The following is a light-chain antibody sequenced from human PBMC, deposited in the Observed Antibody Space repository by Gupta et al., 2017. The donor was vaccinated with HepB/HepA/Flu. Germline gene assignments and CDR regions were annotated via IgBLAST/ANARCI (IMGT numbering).Light chain of an antibody. CDR3: QQYDSLPWT. V-gene: IGKV3-20*01. CDR2: GAS. Sequence: EVVLTQSPGTLSLSPGESATLSCRASQSVKSDFFVWFQQRPGQPPRLLIYGASTRATGIPDRFSGSGSGTDFTLTICRLEPEDFAVYYCQQYDSLPWTFGQGTKVEI. CDR1: QSVKSDF. J-gene: IGKJ1*01.